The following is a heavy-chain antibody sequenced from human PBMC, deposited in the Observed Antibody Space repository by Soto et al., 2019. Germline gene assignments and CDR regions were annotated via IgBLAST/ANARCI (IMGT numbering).Heavy chain of an antibody. CDR2: ISGSGGST. J-gene: IGHJ5*02. D-gene: IGHD3-16*01. CDR3: AKSRLGCCWFDP. CDR1: GFTFSSYA. V-gene: IGHV3-23*01. Sequence: EVQLLESGGGLVQPGRSLRLSCAASGFTFSSYAMSWVRQAPGKGLEWVSAISGSGGSTYYADSVKGRFTISRDNSKNTLYLQMNSLRAEDTAVYYCAKSRLGCCWFDPWGQGTLVTVSS.